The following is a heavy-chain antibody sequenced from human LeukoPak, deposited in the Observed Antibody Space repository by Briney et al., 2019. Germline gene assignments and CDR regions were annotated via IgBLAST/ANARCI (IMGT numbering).Heavy chain of an antibody. CDR2: ISGSSDYI. V-gene: IGHV3-21*01. J-gene: IGHJ2*01. D-gene: IGHD3-10*01. CDR3: VRDLVRGVHPVFYFDL. Sequence: KAGGSLRLSCAASGFTFSSYVMSWVRQAPGKGLEWVSSISGSSDYIYSADSVKGRFTISRDNAKNSLYLQMTSLRAEDTVVYFCVRDLVRGVHPVFYFDLWGRGTLVTVSS. CDR1: GFTFSSYV.